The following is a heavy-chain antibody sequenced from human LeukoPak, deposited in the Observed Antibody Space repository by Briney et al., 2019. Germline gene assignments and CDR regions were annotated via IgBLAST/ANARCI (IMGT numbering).Heavy chain of an antibody. Sequence: SVKVSCKASGGTFSSYAISWVRQAPGQGLEWMGGIIPIFGTANYAQKFQGRVTITADKSTSTAYMELSSLRPEDTAVYYCAREGEYCSSTSCHTTFDYWGQGTLVTVSS. CDR3: AREGEYCSSTSCHTTFDY. V-gene: IGHV1-69*06. D-gene: IGHD2-2*01. CDR1: GGTFSSYA. J-gene: IGHJ4*02. CDR2: IIPIFGTA.